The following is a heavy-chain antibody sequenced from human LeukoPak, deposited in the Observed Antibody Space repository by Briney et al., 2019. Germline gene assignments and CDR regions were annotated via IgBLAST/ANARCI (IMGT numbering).Heavy chain of an antibody. V-gene: IGHV1-69*13. CDR3: ARDSRSGYYG. CDR1: GGTFSSYA. D-gene: IGHD3-3*01. J-gene: IGHJ4*02. CDR2: ISPIFGTA. Sequence: SVKVSCEASGGTFSSYAISWVRQAPGQGREWMGGISPIFGTANYAQKFQGRVTITADESTSTAYMELSSLRSEDTAVYYCARDSRSGYYGWGQGTLVTVSS.